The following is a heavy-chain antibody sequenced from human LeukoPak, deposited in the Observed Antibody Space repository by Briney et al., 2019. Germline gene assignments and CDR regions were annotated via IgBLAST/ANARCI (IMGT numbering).Heavy chain of an antibody. D-gene: IGHD3-9*01. V-gene: IGHV4-39*01. CDR3: ARLSKGRYFDYIFEY. Sequence: SETLSLTCTVSGGSVSSTTYYWGWIRQPPGGGLEWIANVYYTGSTSCNPSLKNRVTMSVDTSKNQFSLTMTSVTAADTAVYYCARLSKGRYFDYIFEYWGQGTLATVSS. J-gene: IGHJ4*02. CDR2: VYYTGST. CDR1: GGSVSSTTYY.